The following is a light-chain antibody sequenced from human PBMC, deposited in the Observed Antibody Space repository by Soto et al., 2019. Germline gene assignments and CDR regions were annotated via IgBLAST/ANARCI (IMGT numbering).Light chain of an antibody. CDR3: QQCNSYSWT. CDR2: AAS. J-gene: IGKJ1*01. Sequence: DIQMTHSPSSLSSSFGDIVTITCRASQDINRWLAWYQQKPGKAPKLLIYAASTLQSGVPSRFAGSGSGTDFTLTINSLQPEDFATYYCQQCNSYSWTFGQGTKVDNK. V-gene: IGKV1D-16*01. CDR1: QDINRW.